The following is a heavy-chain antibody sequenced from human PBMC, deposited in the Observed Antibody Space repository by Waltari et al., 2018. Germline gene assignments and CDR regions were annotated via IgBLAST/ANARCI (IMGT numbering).Heavy chain of an antibody. CDR1: GGSVISSAYY. CDR2: IKSKTDGGTT. J-gene: IGHJ5*02. D-gene: IGHD6-19*01. CDR3: TTDPEDGWLAGGWFDP. Sequence: LVQESGPGLVKPSETLSLTCPVTGGSVISSAYYWAWTRQPPGKGLEWIGRIKSKTDGGTTDYAAPVKGRFTISRDDSKNTLYLQMNSLKTEDTAVYYCTTDPEDGWLAGGWFDPWGQGTLVTVSS. V-gene: IGHV3-15*01.